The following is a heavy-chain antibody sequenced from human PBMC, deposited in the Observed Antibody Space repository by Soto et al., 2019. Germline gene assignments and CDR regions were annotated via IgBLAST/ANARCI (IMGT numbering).Heavy chain of an antibody. J-gene: IGHJ6*02. CDR3: ARHPASGSSWAIYYYYGMDV. CDR2: IYYSGST. D-gene: IGHD6-13*01. Sequence: SETLSLTCTVSGGSISSSSYYWGWIRQPPGKGLEWIGSIYYSGSTYYNPSLKSRVTISVDTSKNQFSLKLSSVTAADTAVYYCARHPASGSSWAIYYYYGMDVWGQGATVTVSS. V-gene: IGHV4-39*01. CDR1: GGSISSSSYY.